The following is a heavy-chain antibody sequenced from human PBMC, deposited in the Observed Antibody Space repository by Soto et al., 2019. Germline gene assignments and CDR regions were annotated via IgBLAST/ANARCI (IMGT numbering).Heavy chain of an antibody. J-gene: IGHJ4*01. D-gene: IGHD3-16*02. V-gene: IGHV3-23*01. CDR1: GLTFSNYA. CDR2: VTGDVVTT. CDR3: AKRLSYYFDS. Sequence: EVQLLESGGALLQPGGSLRLSCAASGLTFSNYAMSWVRQAPGKGLEWVSTVTGDVVTTSYADSVKGRFTISRDNSKNTLYLQMSGLRADDTAVYYCAKRLSYYFDSWGHGTLVTVSS.